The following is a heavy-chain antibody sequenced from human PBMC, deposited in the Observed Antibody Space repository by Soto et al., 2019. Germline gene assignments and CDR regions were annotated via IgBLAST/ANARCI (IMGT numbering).Heavy chain of an antibody. CDR1: GFTFGFYG. D-gene: IGHD6-19*01. CDR2: IWYDGSNK. Sequence: GGSLRLSCAASGFTFGFYGMHWVRQAPGKGLEWVAVIWYDGSNKEYADSVKGRFTISRDNSKNTLYLEMSSLRPEDTAVYYCATEGQWPRARVDYWGQGTLVTVSS. J-gene: IGHJ4*02. V-gene: IGHV3-30*02. CDR3: ATEGQWPRARVDY.